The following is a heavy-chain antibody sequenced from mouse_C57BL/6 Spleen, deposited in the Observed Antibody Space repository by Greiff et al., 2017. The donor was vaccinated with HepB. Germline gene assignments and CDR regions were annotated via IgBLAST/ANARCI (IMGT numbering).Heavy chain of an antibody. D-gene: IGHD1-1*01. J-gene: IGHJ1*03. CDR3: ARSGYGSSSDWYFDV. CDR1: GYTFTSYG. V-gene: IGHV1-81*01. CDR2: IYPRSGNT. Sequence: QVQLKESGAELARPGASVKLSCKASGYTFTSYGISWVKQRTGQGLEWIGEIYPRSGNTYYNEKFKGKATLTADKSSSTAYMELRSLTSEDSAVYFCARSGYGSSSDWYFDVWGTGTTVTVSS.